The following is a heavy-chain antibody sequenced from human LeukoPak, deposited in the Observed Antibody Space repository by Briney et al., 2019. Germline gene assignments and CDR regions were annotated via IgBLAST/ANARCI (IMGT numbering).Heavy chain of an antibody. V-gene: IGHV4-59*08. CDR3: ARLLRSVYYMDV. J-gene: IGHJ6*03. D-gene: IGHD3-3*01. Sequence: SETLSLTCTVSGGSISTHCWTWIRQSPGKGLEWIGNIYYSGSTNYNPSLKSRVSISVDTSKNQFSLKLNSVTAADTAVYYCARLLRSVYYMDVWGKGTTVTVSS. CDR2: IYYSGST. CDR1: GGSISTHC.